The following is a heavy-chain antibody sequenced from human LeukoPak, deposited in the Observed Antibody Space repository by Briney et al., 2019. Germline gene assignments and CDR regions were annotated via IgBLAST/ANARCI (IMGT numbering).Heavy chain of an antibody. CDR3: ATQFTAPCGGWYTD. J-gene: IGHJ4*02. D-gene: IGHD6-19*01. CDR2: FDPEDGET. V-gene: IGHV1-24*01. Sequence: ASVKVSCKVSGYTLTELSMHWVRQAPGKGLEWMGGFDPEDGETIYAQKFQGRVTMTGDTSTDTAYMELSSLRSEDTAVYYCATQFTAPCGGWYTDWGQGTLVTVSS. CDR1: GYTLTELS.